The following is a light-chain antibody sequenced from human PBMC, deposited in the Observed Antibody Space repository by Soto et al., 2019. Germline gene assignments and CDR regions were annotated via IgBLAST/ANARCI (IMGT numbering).Light chain of an antibody. Sequence: ALTQPRSVSGSPGQSVTISCTGTSSDVGAYNYVSWYQHHPGKAPKVMIYDVSERPSGVPDRFSGSKSDNKASLTSSGLQAGDEADYCCCSYAGSYSGVFGGGTKLTVL. CDR1: SSDVGAYNY. CDR2: DVS. V-gene: IGLV2-11*01. J-gene: IGLJ3*02. CDR3: CSYAGSYSGV.